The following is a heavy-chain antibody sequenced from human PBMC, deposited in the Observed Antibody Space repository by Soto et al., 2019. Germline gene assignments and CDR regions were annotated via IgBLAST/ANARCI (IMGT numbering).Heavy chain of an antibody. V-gene: IGHV1-18*01. CDR1: GYTFTSYG. CDR2: ISAYNGNT. J-gene: IGHJ6*02. CDR3: ARGWAEYYYDSSGYSGYYYGMDV. D-gene: IGHD3-22*01. Sequence: ASVKVSCKASGYTFTSYGISWVRQAPGQGLEWMGWISAYNGNTNYAQKLQGRVTMTTDTSTSTAYMELRSLRSDDTAMYYGARGWAEYYYDSSGYSGYYYGMDVWGQGTTVTVSS.